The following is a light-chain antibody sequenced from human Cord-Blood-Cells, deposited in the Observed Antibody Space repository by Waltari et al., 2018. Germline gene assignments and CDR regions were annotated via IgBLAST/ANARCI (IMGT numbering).Light chain of an antibody. CDR1: QDISNY. V-gene: IGKV1-33*01. CDR2: DAS. Sequence: DIQMTQSPSSLSASVGDRVTITCQASQDISNYLNWYQQKPGKAPKLLIYDASNLETGVPSRFSESGSETDFTFTISSLQPEDIATYYCQQYDNLPYSVGQGTNLEIK. J-gene: IGKJ2*03. CDR3: QQYDNLPYS.